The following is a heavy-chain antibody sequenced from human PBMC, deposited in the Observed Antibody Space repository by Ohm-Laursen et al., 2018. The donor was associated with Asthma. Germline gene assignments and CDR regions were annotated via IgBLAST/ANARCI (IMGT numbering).Heavy chain of an antibody. D-gene: IGHD5-12*01. J-gene: IGHJ4*02. CDR2: MSYDGSAK. CDR3: ARARTDIVATIDAY. CDR1: GFTFRSYA. Sequence: SLRLSCSASGFTFRSYAMHWVRQAPGKGLEWVAVMSYDGSAKYYADSVKGRFTISRDNSKNTLYLQMNSLRAEDTAVYYCARARTDIVATIDAYWGQGTLVTVSS. V-gene: IGHV3-30*04.